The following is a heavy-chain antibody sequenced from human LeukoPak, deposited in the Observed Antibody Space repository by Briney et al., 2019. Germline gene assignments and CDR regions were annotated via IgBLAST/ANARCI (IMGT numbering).Heavy chain of an antibody. J-gene: IGHJ4*02. V-gene: IGHV4-59*12. CDR3: ARYQSYYDSGGYYSFDH. CDR1: GGSISGYY. Sequence: SETLSLTCTVSGGSISGYYWSWIRQPPGKGLEWIGYIYSSGTTNYNPSLKSQITISLDTSKNQFSLKLSSVTAADTAVYYCARYQSYYDSGGYYSFDHWGQGRLVTVSS. CDR2: IYSSGTT. D-gene: IGHD3-22*01.